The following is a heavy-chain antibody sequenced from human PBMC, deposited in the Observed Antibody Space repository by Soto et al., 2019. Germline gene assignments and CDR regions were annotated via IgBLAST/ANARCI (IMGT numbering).Heavy chain of an antibody. CDR1: GFSCSSYA. CDR2: ISGSGGRT. CDR3: VIGLVQSSYGNDY. Sequence: GGSLRRSCAASGFSCSSYAMSWVRQAPGKGLEWVSAISGSGGRTYYADSVKGRFTISRDNSKNTLYLQMNSLRAEDTAVYYCVIGLVQSSYGNDYWGQGTLVTVSS. V-gene: IGHV3-23*01. J-gene: IGHJ4*02. D-gene: IGHD5-18*01.